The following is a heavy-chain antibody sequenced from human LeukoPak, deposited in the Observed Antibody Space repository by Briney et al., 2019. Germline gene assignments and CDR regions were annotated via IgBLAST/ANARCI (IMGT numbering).Heavy chain of an antibody. CDR2: ISYDGSNK. CDR1: GFTFSSYA. CDR3: ARGVGRVVVTAILVY. V-gene: IGHV3-30*04. J-gene: IGHJ4*02. D-gene: IGHD2-21*02. Sequence: PGGSLRLSCAASGFTFSSYAMPWVRQAPGKGLEWVAVISYDGSNKYYADSVKGRFTISRDNSKNTLYLQMNSLRAEDTAVYYCARGVGRVVVTAILVYWGQGTLVTVSS.